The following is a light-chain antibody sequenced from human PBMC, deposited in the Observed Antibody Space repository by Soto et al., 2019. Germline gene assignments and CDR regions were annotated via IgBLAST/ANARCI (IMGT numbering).Light chain of an antibody. Sequence: SYELTQPLSVSVALGQTARITCGGNNIGSKNVHWYQQKPGQAPVLVIYRDSNRPSGIPERFSGSNSGNTVTLTIRRAQAGYEADYYCQVWDSSIVFGGGTKVTVL. CDR3: QVWDSSIV. CDR2: RDS. V-gene: IGLV3-9*01. CDR1: NIGSKN. J-gene: IGLJ2*01.